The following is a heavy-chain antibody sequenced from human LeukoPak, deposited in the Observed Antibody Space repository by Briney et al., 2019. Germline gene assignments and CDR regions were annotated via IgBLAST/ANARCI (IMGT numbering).Heavy chain of an antibody. V-gene: IGHV1-18*01. D-gene: IGHD3-10*01. CDR3: ARDHHYGSGSYSPYFDY. CDR2: IGAYNGNT. J-gene: IGHJ4*02. CDR1: GYTFTSYG. Sequence: ASVKVSCKASGYTFTSYGISWVRQAPGQGLEWMGWIGAYNGNTNYAQKLQGRVTMTTDTSTSTAYMELRSLRSDDTAVYYCARDHHYGSGSYSPYFDYWGQGTLVTVSS.